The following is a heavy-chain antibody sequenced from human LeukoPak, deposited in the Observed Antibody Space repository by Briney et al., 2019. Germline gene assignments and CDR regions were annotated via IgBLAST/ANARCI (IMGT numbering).Heavy chain of an antibody. J-gene: IGHJ5*02. CDR2: INKSGNT. V-gene: IGHV4-38-2*02. D-gene: IGHD6-19*01. CDR1: GYSIRTDYY. CDR3: ARGLSGWYPADWFDP. Sequence: SETLSLTCTVSGYSIRTDYYWGWIRQPPGKGPQWIGTINKSGNTYYNPSLRSRVTISVDTSKNQFSLKLSSVTAADTAVYYCARGLSGWYPADWFDPWGQGTLVTVSS.